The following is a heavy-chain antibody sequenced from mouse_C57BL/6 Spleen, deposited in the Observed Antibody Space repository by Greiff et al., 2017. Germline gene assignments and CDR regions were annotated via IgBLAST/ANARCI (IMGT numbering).Heavy chain of an antibody. CDR2: INYDGSST. CDR1: GFTFSDYY. Sequence: EVNVVESEGGLVQPGSSMKLSCTASGFTFSDYYMAWVRQVPEKGLEWVANINYDGSSTYYLDSLKSRFIISRDNAKNILYLQMSSLKSEDTATYYCARGGSSYWYFDVWGTGTTVTVSS. V-gene: IGHV5-16*01. CDR3: ARGGSSYWYFDV. J-gene: IGHJ1*03. D-gene: IGHD1-1*01.